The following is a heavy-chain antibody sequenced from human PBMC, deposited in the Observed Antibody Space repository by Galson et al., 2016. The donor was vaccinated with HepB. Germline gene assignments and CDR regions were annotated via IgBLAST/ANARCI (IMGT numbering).Heavy chain of an antibody. J-gene: IGHJ4*02. CDR2: IYHSGST. CDR1: GYSTSRGYY. CDR3: ARTSDLDF. V-gene: IGHV4-38-2*02. Sequence: QSLTCTVSGYSTSRGYYWGWIRQPPGKGLEWIGIIYHSGSTYYNPSLKSRVIISVDTSNDQFSLKLNSVTAADTAVYYCARTSDLDFWGQGTLVTISS. D-gene: IGHD2-2*01.